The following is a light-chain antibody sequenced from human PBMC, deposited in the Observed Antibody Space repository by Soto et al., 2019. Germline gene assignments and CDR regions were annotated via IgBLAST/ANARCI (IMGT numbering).Light chain of an antibody. V-gene: IGKV3-20*01. Sequence: IVSSQTQGILSLSPAERASLSCGASQSITSSFLAWYQQNPGQAPRLLLYGASSRATGIPDRFSGTGSETDFTLSICRLEPEDFAVYYCQQYDISPITFGQGTRLEIK. CDR2: GAS. CDR1: QSITSSF. J-gene: IGKJ5*01. CDR3: QQYDISPIT.